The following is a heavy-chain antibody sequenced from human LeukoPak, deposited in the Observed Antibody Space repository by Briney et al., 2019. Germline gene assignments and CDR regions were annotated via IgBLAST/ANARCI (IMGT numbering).Heavy chain of an antibody. V-gene: IGHV1-46*01. J-gene: IGHJ4*02. CDR2: INPSGGST. Sequence: ASVKVSCKASGYTFTSYYMHWVRQAPGQGLEWMGIINPSGGSTSYAQKFQGRVTMTRDMSTSTVYMELSSMRSEDTAVYCCARDGYGGSFLGYWGQGTLVTVSS. CDR3: ARDGYGGSFLGY. CDR1: GYTFTSYY. D-gene: IGHD1-26*01.